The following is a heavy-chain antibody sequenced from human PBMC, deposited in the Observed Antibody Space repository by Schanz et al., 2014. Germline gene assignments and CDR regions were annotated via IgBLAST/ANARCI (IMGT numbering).Heavy chain of an antibody. J-gene: IGHJ4*02. Sequence: QVQLVQSGSEVRKPGASVKVSCKASGYIFGSHGMTWVRQAPGQGPELMGWINAHTGNTQYAQKFQGRVNMTRDTVTTTVHLELTRLRTDDTAIYYCARVHIATYHYNSPGAFDIWGPGTQVTVSS. V-gene: IGHV1-18*01. CDR3: ARVHIATYHYNSPGAFDI. CDR1: GYIFGSHG. D-gene: IGHD3-10*01. CDR2: INAHTGNT.